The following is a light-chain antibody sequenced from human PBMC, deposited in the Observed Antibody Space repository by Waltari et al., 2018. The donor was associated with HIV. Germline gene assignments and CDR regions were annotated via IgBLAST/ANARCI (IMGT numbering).Light chain of an antibody. Sequence: SYELTQPPSVSVSPGQTARITCSGDALPKQYAYWYKQKPGQAPVLVIYNDRERPSGFPERFSGSSSGTTVTLTISGVQAEDEADYYCQSADSSYTYPGVVFGGGTKLTVL. CDR1: ALPKQY. CDR2: NDR. J-gene: IGLJ2*01. V-gene: IGLV3-25*03. CDR3: QSADSSYTYPGVV.